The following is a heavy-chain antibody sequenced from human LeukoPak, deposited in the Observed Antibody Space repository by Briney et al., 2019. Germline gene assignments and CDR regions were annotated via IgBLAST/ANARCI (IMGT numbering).Heavy chain of an antibody. J-gene: IGHJ4*02. CDR2: ITTGDGNT. V-gene: IGHV3-23*01. CDR1: GFTFSGYT. D-gene: IGHD7-27*01. CDR3: AKDGGLWVSAHWGDS. Sequence: PGGSLRLSCTASGFTFSGYTMTWVRQAPGKGLKWVSTITTGDGNTYYADSVKGRFTVSRDDSKNTLYLQMNSLRAEDTVVYYCAKDGGLWVSAHWGDSWGRGTLVTVSS.